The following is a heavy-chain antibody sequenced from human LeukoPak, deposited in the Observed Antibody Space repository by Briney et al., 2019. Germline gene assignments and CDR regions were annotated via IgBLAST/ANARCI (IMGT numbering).Heavy chain of an antibody. CDR1: GGSISSSSYY. D-gene: IGHD6-13*01. CDR2: IYYSGST. CDR3: ARSSSTYYYYGMDV. Sequence: PSETLSLTCTVSGGSISSSSYYWGWIRQPPGKGLEWIGSIYYSGSTYYNPSLKSRVTISVDTSKNQFSLKLSSVTAADTAVYYCARSSSTYYYYGMDVWGQGTTVTVSS. V-gene: IGHV4-39*01. J-gene: IGHJ6*02.